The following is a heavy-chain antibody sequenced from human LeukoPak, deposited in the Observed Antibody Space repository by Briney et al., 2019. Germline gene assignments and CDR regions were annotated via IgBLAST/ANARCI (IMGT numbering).Heavy chain of an antibody. CDR2: IYYSGST. D-gene: IGHD3-10*01. V-gene: IGHV4-59*01. J-gene: IGHJ4*02. Sequence: SETLSLTCTVSGGSISSYYWSWIRQPPGKGLEWIGYIYYSGSTNYNPSLKSRVTISVDTSKNQFYLKLRSVTAADTAVYYCARGSPLGELYYWGQGTLVSVSS. CDR1: GGSISSYY. CDR3: ARGSPLGELYY.